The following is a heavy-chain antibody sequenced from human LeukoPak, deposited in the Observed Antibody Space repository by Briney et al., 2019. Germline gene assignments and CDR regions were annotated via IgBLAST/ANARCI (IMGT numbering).Heavy chain of an antibody. D-gene: IGHD5-24*01. J-gene: IGHJ5*02. Sequence: SETLSLTCSVSGGSIYNSNYYWVWIRQPPGTGLEWIGSIYYSGSTYYNPSLRSRVAMSQDTSKNQFSLKLTSVTAADTAVYYCTRDPVLDGYTKGWFDPWGQGTLVTVYS. CDR1: GGSIYNSNYY. V-gene: IGHV4-39*07. CDR3: TRDPVLDGYTKGWFDP. CDR2: IYYSGST.